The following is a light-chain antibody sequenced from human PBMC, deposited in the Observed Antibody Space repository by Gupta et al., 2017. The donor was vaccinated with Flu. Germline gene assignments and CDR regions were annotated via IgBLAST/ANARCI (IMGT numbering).Light chain of an antibody. CDR3: QQDEHSPGT. CDR2: DAS. V-gene: IGKV3D-20*01. CDR1: QSLLRCY. J-gene: IGKJ1*01. Sequence: EIVSMQSPASLSLSPGERATLDCGAAQSLLRCYLAWYQQKPGQAPRLLIYDASNRATGIPDRFSGSGSGTDFTLTISRLEPEDFAVYYCQQDEHSPGTFGQGTKVEIK.